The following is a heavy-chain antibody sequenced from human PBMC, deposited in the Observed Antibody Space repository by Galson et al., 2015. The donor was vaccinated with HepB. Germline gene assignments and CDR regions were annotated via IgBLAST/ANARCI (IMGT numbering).Heavy chain of an antibody. CDR2: IFPDDSDT. Sequence: QSGAEVKKPGESLKISCTGSAYTFANYWIGWVRQMPGKGLEWMGIIFPDDSDTRYSPSFRGQVTISADKSINTAYLQWSRLKASDTAIYYCASSLATTLYFDYWGQGTLVTVSS. J-gene: IGHJ4*02. CDR3: ASSLATTLYFDY. V-gene: IGHV5-51*01. D-gene: IGHD1-1*01. CDR1: AYTFANYW.